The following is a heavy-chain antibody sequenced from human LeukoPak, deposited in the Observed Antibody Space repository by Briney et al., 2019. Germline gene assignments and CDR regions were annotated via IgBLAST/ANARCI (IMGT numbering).Heavy chain of an antibody. V-gene: IGHV4-39*07. CDR3: TRDDYSNYDDY. CDR2: IYYSGST. J-gene: IGHJ4*02. Sequence: PSETLSLTCTVSGGSISSSSYYWGWIRQPPGKGLEWVGSIYYSGSTYYNPSLKSRVTISVDTSKNQFSLKLSSVTAADTAVYYCTRDDYSNYDDYWGQGTLVTVSS. D-gene: IGHD4-11*01. CDR1: GGSISSSSYY.